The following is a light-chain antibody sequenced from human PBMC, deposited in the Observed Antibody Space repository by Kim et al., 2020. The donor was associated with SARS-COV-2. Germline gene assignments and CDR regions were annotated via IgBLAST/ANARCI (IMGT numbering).Light chain of an antibody. CDR3: QVWDGSSDQKVA. J-gene: IGLJ3*02. V-gene: IGLV3-21*04. CDR2: HYS. Sequence: SYELTQPPSVSVAPGKTASITCGGNYIGSESVHWYQQKPGQAPVLVIYHYSDRPSGIPDRFSASNSGNTATLTIRGVEAGDEADYYCQVWDGSSDQKVAFGGGTQLTVL. CDR1: YIGSES.